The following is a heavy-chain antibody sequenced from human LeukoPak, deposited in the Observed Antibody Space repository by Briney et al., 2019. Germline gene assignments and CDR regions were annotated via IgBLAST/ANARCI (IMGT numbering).Heavy chain of an antibody. CDR1: GYTLTELS. D-gene: IGHD2-2*01. CDR2: FDPEDGET. CDR3: ATWKYCSSTSCYSGVHY. V-gene: IGHV1-24*01. J-gene: IGHJ4*02. Sequence: ASVKVSCKVSGYTLTELSMHWVRQAPGKGLEWMGGFDPEDGETIYAQKFQGRVTMTEDTSTDTAYMELSSLRSEDTAVYYCATWKYCSSTSCYSGVHYWGQGTLVTVSS.